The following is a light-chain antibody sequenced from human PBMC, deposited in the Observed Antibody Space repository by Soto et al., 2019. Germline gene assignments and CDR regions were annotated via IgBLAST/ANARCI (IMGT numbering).Light chain of an antibody. Sequence: DIVMTQSPDSLAVSLGERATIDCKSSQSILYSSTNKNYLAWYQQKPGQPPKLLFYWASTREFGVPDRFSGSGSEPDFTLTISSLQAEDVAVYYCQQYYSTPYTFGQGTKLEIK. CDR1: QSILYSSTNKNY. CDR2: WAS. J-gene: IGKJ2*01. V-gene: IGKV4-1*01. CDR3: QQYYSTPYT.